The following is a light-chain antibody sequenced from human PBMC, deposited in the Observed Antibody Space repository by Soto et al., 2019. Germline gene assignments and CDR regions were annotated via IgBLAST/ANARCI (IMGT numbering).Light chain of an antibody. CDR3: KKYDDLKIT. Sequence: DIQMTQSPSSLSASVGDRVSITCQASQYIDKFLNWYQQKSGKAPKLLISDASNLDTGVQSRFSGGGSGTDFTLNITSMQPEDVAIYYCKKYDDLKITFGQGTRREI. CDR1: QYIDKF. J-gene: IGKJ5*01. V-gene: IGKV1-33*01. CDR2: DAS.